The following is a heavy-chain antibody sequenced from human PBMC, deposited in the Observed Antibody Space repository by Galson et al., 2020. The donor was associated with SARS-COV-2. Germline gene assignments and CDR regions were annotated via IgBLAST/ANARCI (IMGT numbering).Heavy chain of an antibody. J-gene: IGHJ5*02. D-gene: IGHD2-2*02. CDR2: IYSGGST. CDR3: ARGLTEAIWFDP. CDR1: GFTVSSSY. Sequence: GESLKISCAASGFTVSSSYMSWVRQAPGKGLEWVSVIYSGGSTYYADSVKGRFTVSRDKSKNTLYLQMNSLRHEDTAVYYCARGLTEAIWFDPWGQGTLVTVSS. V-gene: IGHV3-66*02.